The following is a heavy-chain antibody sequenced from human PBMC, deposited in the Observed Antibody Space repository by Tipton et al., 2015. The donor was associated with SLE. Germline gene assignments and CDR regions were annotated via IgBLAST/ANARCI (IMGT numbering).Heavy chain of an antibody. CDR1: GFTFSSYD. Sequence: RSLRLSCAASGFTFSSYDMHWVRQAPGKGLEWVAVVWYDGTNEYYADSVKGRFTISRDNSKNTLFLQMNSLRVEDTAMYYCAKGENWDDAFDIWGQGTMVTVSS. CDR3: AKGENWDDAFDI. CDR2: VWYDGTNE. J-gene: IGHJ3*02. D-gene: IGHD1-26*01. V-gene: IGHV3-30*18.